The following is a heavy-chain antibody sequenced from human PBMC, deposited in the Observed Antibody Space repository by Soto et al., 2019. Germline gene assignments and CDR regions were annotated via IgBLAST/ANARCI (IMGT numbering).Heavy chain of an antibody. J-gene: IGHJ6*02. Sequence: QVQLQESGPGLAKPSGTLSLTCAVSGGSITSRSWWSWVRQPPGKGLEWIGEVFHTGRTNYNPSLSSRVTMSVDKAKNHFSLTLTSVTAADTSLYYCVSDNGGYSNTQGPGMDVRGPGTTVIVSS. V-gene: IGHV4-4*02. CDR2: VFHTGRT. CDR3: VSDNGGYSNTQGPGMDV. D-gene: IGHD4-4*01. CDR1: GGSITSRSW.